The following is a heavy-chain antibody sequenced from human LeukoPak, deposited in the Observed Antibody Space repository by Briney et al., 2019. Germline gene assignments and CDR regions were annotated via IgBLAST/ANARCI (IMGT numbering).Heavy chain of an antibody. CDR3: AKDSAMAGPYYYGMDV. CDR2: ISWNSGSI. J-gene: IGHJ6*02. V-gene: IGHV3-9*01. Sequence: GGSLRLSCAASGFTFDDYSMHWVRQAPGRGLEWVSGISWNSGSIGYAASVKGRFPISRDNATNSLYLQMNSLRAEDTAVYYCAKDSAMAGPYYYGMDVWGQGTTVTVSS. CDR1: GFTFDDYS. D-gene: IGHD5-24*01.